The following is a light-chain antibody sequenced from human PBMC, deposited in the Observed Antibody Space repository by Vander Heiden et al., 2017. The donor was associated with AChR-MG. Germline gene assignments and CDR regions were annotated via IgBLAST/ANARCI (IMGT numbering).Light chain of an antibody. Sequence: EIVLTQSLATLSLSPGERATLSCRASQSVSSSLAWYQQKPGQAPRLLIYDASNRATGIPARFSGSWSGTDFTLTISSLEPEDFALYYCHQRSNWPLTFGGGTKLEIK. V-gene: IGKV3-11*01. CDR1: QSVSSS. J-gene: IGKJ4*01. CDR3: HQRSNWPLT. CDR2: DAS.